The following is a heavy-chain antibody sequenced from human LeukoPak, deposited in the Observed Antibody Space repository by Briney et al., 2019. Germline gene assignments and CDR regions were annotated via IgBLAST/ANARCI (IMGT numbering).Heavy chain of an antibody. J-gene: IGHJ1*01. Sequence: SVKVPCKASGGTFSSYAISWVRQAPGQGLEWMGGIIPIFGTANYAQKFQGRVTITADESTSTAYMELSSLRSEDTAVYYCARDHCSSTSCYLYFQHWGQGTLVTVSS. D-gene: IGHD2-2*01. CDR2: IIPIFGTA. V-gene: IGHV1-69*01. CDR3: ARDHCSSTSCYLYFQH. CDR1: GGTFSSYA.